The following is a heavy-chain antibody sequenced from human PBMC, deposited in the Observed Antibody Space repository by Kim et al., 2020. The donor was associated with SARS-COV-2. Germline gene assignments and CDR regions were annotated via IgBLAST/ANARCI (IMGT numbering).Heavy chain of an antibody. CDR1: GYTFTSYY. Sequence: ASVKVSCKASGYTFTSYYMHWVRQAPGQGLEWMGIINPSGGSTSYAQKFQGRVTMTRDTSTSTVYMELSSLRSEDTAVYYCARQRITMVRGVTSGWFDPWGQGTLVTVSS. J-gene: IGHJ5*02. CDR3: ARQRITMVRGVTSGWFDP. CDR2: INPSGGST. V-gene: IGHV1-46*01. D-gene: IGHD3-10*01.